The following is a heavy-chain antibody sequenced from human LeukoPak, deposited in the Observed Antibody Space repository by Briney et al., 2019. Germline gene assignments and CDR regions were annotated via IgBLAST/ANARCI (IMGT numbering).Heavy chain of an antibody. CDR3: ARDAPTNGVWYSGFDY. J-gene: IGHJ4*02. V-gene: IGHV3-48*01. Sequence: QPGGSLRLSCAASGFTFSTYAMNWVRQAPGKELEWVSYITSSSSTLYYADSVKGRFTISRDNAKNSLYLQMNSLRVEDTAVCYCARDAPTNGVWYSGFDYWGQGTLVTVSS. D-gene: IGHD2-8*01. CDR1: GFTFSTYA. CDR2: ITSSSSTL.